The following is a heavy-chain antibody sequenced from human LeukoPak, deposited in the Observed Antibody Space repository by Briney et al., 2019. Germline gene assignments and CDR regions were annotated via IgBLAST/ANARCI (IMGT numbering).Heavy chain of an antibody. V-gene: IGHV1-18*01. CDR2: ISAYNGNT. Sequence: GASVKVSCKASGYTFTSYGISWVRQAPGQGLEWMGRISAYNGNTNYAQKLQGRVTMTTDTSTSTAYMELRSLRSDDTAVYYCARDRYYDFWSGYALYYYYYYMDVWGKGTTVTVSS. CDR3: ARDRYYDFWSGYALYYYYYYMDV. D-gene: IGHD3-3*01. CDR1: GYTFTSYG. J-gene: IGHJ6*03.